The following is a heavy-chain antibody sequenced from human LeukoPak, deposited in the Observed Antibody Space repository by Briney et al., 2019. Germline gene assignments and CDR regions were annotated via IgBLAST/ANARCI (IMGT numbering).Heavy chain of an antibody. CDR3: ARDLRVGATLQFDY. CDR2: ISAYNGNT. Sequence: ASVKVSCKASGYTFTSYGISWVRQAPGQGLEWMGWISAYNGNTNYAQKLQGRVTMTTDTSTSTAYMELRSLRSDGTGVYYFARDLRVGATLQFDYLGQGTLVTVSS. CDR1: GYTFTSYG. J-gene: IGHJ4*02. D-gene: IGHD1-26*01. V-gene: IGHV1-18*01.